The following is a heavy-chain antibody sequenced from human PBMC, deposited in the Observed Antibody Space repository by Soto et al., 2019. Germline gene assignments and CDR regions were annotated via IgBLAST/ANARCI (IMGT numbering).Heavy chain of an antibody. J-gene: IGHJ4*02. CDR3: ARDRVHTRYCSGGSCSLHFVY. D-gene: IGHD2-15*01. CDR1: GFTFSSYG. V-gene: IGHV3-33*01. CDR2: IWYDGSNK. Sequence: GGSLRLSCAASGFTFSSYGMHWVRQAPGKGLEWVAVIWYDGSNKYYADSVKGRFTISRDNSKNTLYLQMNSLRAEDTAVYYCARDRVHTRYCSGGSCSLHFVYWGQGTLVTVSS.